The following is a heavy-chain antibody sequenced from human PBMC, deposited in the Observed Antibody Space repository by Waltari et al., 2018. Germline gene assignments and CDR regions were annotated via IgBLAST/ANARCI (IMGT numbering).Heavy chain of an antibody. V-gene: IGHV4-59*01. CDR2: IYHSGTT. D-gene: IGHD6-19*01. Sequence: QVQLMESGPGLVRPSETLSLTCNVSGGSITSDYWSWVRQPPGKGLEWVGYIYHSGTTNYHPSLRSRVSISVDTSKTQFSLKLNYVTAADTAVYYCARGHSTGWYLSHWGRGALVTVSS. CDR3: ARGHSTGWYLSH. CDR1: GGSITSDY. J-gene: IGHJ1*01.